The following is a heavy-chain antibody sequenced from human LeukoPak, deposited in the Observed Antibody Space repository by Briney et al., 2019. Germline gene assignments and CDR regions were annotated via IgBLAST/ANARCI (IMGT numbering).Heavy chain of an antibody. J-gene: IGHJ4*02. V-gene: IGHV3-23*01. Sequence: GGSLRLSCAASGFTFSSYAMNWVRQAPGKGLEWISSISGSGGGTYYTDSVKGRLTISRDNSKNTLYLQMNSLRAEDTAVYYCAESPPGGSREGFDYWGQGTLVTVSS. CDR3: AESPPGGSREGFDY. CDR1: GFTFSSYA. CDR2: ISGSGGGT. D-gene: IGHD3-16*01.